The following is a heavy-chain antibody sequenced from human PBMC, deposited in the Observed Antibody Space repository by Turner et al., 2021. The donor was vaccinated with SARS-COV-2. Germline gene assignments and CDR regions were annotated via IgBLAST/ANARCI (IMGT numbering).Heavy chain of an antibody. D-gene: IGHD3-3*01. CDR3: ARDFDDFWSGYYGRAFDI. J-gene: IGHJ3*02. CDR2: NSSRRSYI. Sequence: EVQLVESGGGLVKPGGSLSLSCAASGFTFSSYSMNWVRQAPGKGLEWVSSNSSRRSYIYYADSVKGRFTISRDNAKNSLYLQMNSLRAEDTAVYYCARDFDDFWSGYYGRAFDIWGQGTMVTVSS. CDR1: GFTFSSYS. V-gene: IGHV3-21*01.